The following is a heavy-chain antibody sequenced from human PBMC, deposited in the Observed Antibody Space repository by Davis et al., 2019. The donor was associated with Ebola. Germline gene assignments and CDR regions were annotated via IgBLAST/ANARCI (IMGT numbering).Heavy chain of an antibody. J-gene: IGHJ4*02. V-gene: IGHV3-30*02. CDR2: IWYDGINK. D-gene: IGHD3/OR15-3a*01. CDR3: AKGNVMGTGSY. CDR1: GFTFSSYG. Sequence: PGGSLRLSCAASGFTFSSYGMHWVRQAPGKGLEWVAVIWYDGINKYYADSVKGRFTISRDNSKNTLYLQMNSLRAEDTAVYYCAKGNVMGTGSYWGQGTLVTVSS.